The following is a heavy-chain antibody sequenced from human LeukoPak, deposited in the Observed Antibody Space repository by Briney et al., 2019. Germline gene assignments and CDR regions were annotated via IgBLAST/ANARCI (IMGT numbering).Heavy chain of an antibody. CDR3: VKGRSGTSSYDY. CDR2: ITNSGDSA. J-gene: IGHJ4*02. CDR1: GFTFSNDA. V-gene: IGHV3-23*01. Sequence: GGSLRLSCGASGFTFSNDAMSWVRQAPGKGVGWVSFITNSGDSAYYADSVKGRFTVSRDNSKNTLYLQMNRLRTEDTAVYYCVKGRSGTSSYDYWGQGTLVTVSS. D-gene: IGHD2-15*01.